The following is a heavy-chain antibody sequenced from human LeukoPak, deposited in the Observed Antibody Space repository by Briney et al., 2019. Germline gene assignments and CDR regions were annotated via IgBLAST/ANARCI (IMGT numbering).Heavy chain of an antibody. CDR2: IYSGGST. V-gene: IGHV3-53*01. CDR1: AFTVSSNY. Sequence: PGGSLRLSCAASAFTVSSNYMSWVRQAPGKGLEWVSVIYSGGSTYYADSVKGRFTTSRDNSKNTLYLQMNSLRAEDTAVYYCARGLEVRGVLFDYWGQGTLVTVSS. D-gene: IGHD3-10*01. J-gene: IGHJ4*02. CDR3: ARGLEVRGVLFDY.